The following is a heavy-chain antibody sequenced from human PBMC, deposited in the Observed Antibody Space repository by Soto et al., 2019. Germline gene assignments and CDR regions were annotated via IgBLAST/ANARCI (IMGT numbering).Heavy chain of an antibody. Sequence: SETLSLTCTVSGGSISSGDYYWSWIRQPPGKGPEWIGYIYYSGSTYYNPSLKSRVTISVDTSKNQFSLKLSSVTAADTAVYYCARFNDYGPTFDYWGQGTLVT. J-gene: IGHJ4*02. D-gene: IGHD4-17*01. CDR1: GGSISSGDYY. V-gene: IGHV4-30-4*01. CDR2: IYYSGST. CDR3: ARFNDYGPTFDY.